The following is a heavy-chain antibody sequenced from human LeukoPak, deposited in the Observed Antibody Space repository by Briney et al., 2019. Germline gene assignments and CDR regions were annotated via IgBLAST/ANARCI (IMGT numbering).Heavy chain of an antibody. CDR2: IKQDGSEK. V-gene: IGHV3-7*03. D-gene: IGHD3-10*01. Sequence: GGSLRLSCAASGFTFSTHWMSWVRQIPGKGLEWVANIKQDGSEKHYVDSVRGRFTNSRDNAESSLYLQMNSLRAEDTAVYYCASDFGSGSFFAYWGQGTLVTVSS. CDR3: ASDFGSGSFFAY. J-gene: IGHJ4*02. CDR1: GFTFSTHW.